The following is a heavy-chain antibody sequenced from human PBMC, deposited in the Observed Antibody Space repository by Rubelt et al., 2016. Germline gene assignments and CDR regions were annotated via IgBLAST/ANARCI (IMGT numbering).Heavy chain of an antibody. D-gene: IGHD3-10*01. V-gene: IGHV4-34*01. Sequence: QVQLQQWGARLLKPSETLSLTCAVYGGSFSGYSWSWIRQPPGQGLEWIGEVTDTGTTNYNPSLRRRVSISVDTSKSQFSLKLGSVIAAETAGYCCVVRGVTFVYWDQGTLVTVSS. CDR2: VTDTGTT. CDR3: VVRGVTFVY. J-gene: IGHJ4*02. CDR1: GGSFSGYS.